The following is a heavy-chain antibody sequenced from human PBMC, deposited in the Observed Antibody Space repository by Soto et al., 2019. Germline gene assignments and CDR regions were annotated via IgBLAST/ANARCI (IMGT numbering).Heavy chain of an antibody. CDR1: GVSISSYY. J-gene: IGHJ6*02. CDR3: ARIPTKSGWFHYYGMDG. Sequence: TVSGVSISSYYWSWIRQPPGKGLECIGYFYYSGSTNYNPSLKSRVTISIDTSRNQLSLRLTSVTAADTAVYYCARIPTKSGWFHYYGMDGWGQVTTVTVSS. D-gene: IGHD6-19*01. CDR2: FYYSGST. V-gene: IGHV4-59*12.